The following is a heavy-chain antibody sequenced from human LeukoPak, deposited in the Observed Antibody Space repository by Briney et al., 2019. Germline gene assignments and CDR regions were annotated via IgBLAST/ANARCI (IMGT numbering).Heavy chain of an antibody. CDR2: ISSDGTNK. Sequence: GGSLRLSCVASGFTFNTHAMHWVRQAPGKGLEWVTVISSDGTNKFYADSVQGRFTISRDNSKNTLYLQMNSLRAEDTAVYYCAKGRTTTVRFLIDYWGQGTLVTVSS. CDR3: AKGRTTTVRFLIDY. D-gene: IGHD4-17*01. CDR1: GFTFNTHA. J-gene: IGHJ4*02. V-gene: IGHV3-30*04.